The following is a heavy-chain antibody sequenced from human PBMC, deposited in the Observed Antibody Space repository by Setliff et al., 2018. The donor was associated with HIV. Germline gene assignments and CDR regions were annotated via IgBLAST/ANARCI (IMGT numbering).Heavy chain of an antibody. V-gene: IGHV1-3*01. CDR2: INAGNGNT. Sequence: ASVKVSCKASGYTFSRYAMHWVRQAPGQRLEWMGWINAGNGNTKYSQKFQGRVSIARDTSASTAYMELSSLRSDDTAVYYCAKAHPGAYNWNYYNPPRWFDPWGQGTLVTVSS. D-gene: IGHD1-7*01. J-gene: IGHJ5*02. CDR3: AKAHPGAYNWNYYNPPRWFDP. CDR1: GYTFSRYA.